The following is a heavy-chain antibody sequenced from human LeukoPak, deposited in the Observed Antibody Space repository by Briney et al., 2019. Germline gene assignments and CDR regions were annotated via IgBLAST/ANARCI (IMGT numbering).Heavy chain of an antibody. Sequence: GGSLRLSCAASGFTFGSFGMHWVRQAPGKGLEWVAVISYDGGSIYYADSVKGRFTISRDNSKNTLYLQMNGLRAEDTAMYYCAKDRPLYSGSQHFDYWGQGTLVTVSS. CDR1: GFTFGSFG. D-gene: IGHD1-26*01. CDR3: AKDRPLYSGSQHFDY. V-gene: IGHV3-30*18. CDR2: ISYDGGSI. J-gene: IGHJ4*02.